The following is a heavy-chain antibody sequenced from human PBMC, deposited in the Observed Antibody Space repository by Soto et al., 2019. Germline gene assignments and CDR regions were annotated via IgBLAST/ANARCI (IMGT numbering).Heavy chain of an antibody. CDR1: GGTFSSYA. V-gene: IGHV1-69*06. J-gene: IGHJ6*02. D-gene: IGHD3-22*01. CDR2: IIPIFGTA. Sequence: QVQLVQSGAEVKKPGSSVKVSCKASGGTFSSYAISWVRQAPGQGLEWMGGIIPIFGTANYAQKFQGRVTITADKSTSTAYMELSSLISEDTAVYYCAREANYYDSSAQKRGGMDVWGQGTTVTVSS. CDR3: AREANYYDSSAQKRGGMDV.